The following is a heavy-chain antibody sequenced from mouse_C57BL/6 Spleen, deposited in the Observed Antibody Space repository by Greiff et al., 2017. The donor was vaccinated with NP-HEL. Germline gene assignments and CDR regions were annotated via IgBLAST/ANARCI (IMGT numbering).Heavy chain of an antibody. J-gene: IGHJ1*03. V-gene: IGHV1-39*01. CDR1: GYSFTDYN. Sequence: VQLKQSGPELVKPGASVKISCKASGYSFTDYNMNWVKQSNGKSLEWIGVINPNYGTTSYNQKFKGKATLTVDQSYSTAYMQLNSLTSEDSAVYYCARSRSYGNYGYFDVWGTGTTVTVSS. CDR3: ARSRSYGNYGYFDV. D-gene: IGHD2-10*02. CDR2: INPNYGTT.